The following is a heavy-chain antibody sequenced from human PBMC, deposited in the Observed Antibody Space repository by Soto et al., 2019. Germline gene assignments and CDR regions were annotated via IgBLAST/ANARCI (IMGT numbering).Heavy chain of an antibody. CDR1: GYTFTSYD. D-gene: IGHD3-16*02. J-gene: IGHJ2*01. V-gene: IGHV1-8*01. CDR3: ARGDGWYYDYIWGSYHYWYFDL. CDR2: MNPNSGNT. Sequence: VASVKVSCKASGYTFTSYDINWVRRATGQGLEWMGWMNPNSGNTGYAQKFQGRVTMTRNTSISTAYMELSSLRSEDTAVYYCARGDGWYYDYIWGSYHYWYFDLWGRGTLVTVSS.